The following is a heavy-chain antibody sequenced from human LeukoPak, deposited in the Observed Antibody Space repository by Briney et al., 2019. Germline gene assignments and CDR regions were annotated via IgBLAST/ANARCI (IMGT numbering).Heavy chain of an antibody. CDR3: ARDTSATTLDY. J-gene: IGHJ4*02. V-gene: IGHV3-30-3*01. Sequence: GGSLRLSCAASGFTFSSYAMHWVRQAPGKGLEWVAVISYDGSNKYYADSVKGRFTISRDNSKNTLYLQMNSLRAEDTAVYYCARDTSATTLDYWGQGTLVTVSS. CDR1: GFTFSSYA. D-gene: IGHD1-1*01. CDR2: ISYDGSNK.